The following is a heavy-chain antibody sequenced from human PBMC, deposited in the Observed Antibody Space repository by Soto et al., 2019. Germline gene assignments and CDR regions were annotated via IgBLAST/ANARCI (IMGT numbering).Heavy chain of an antibody. CDR1: GFTFSSYS. CDR3: ARSGDSSGFLDY. J-gene: IGHJ4*02. CDR2: ISSSSSYI. V-gene: IGHV3-21*01. D-gene: IGHD3-22*01. Sequence: EVQLVESGGGLVKPGGSLRLSCAASGFTFSSYSMNWVRQAPGKGLEWVSSISSSSSYIYYADSVKGRFTISRDNAKNSLYLQMNSLRAEDTGVYYCARSGDSSGFLDYWGQGTLVTVSS.